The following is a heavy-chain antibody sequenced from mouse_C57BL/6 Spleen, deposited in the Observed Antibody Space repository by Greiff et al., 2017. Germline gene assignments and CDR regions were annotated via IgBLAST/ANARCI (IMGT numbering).Heavy chain of an antibody. CDR2: ISSGSSTI. V-gene: IGHV5-17*01. CDR1: GFTFSDYG. Sequence: DVMLVESGGGLVKPGGSLKLSCAASGFTFSDYGMHWVRQAPEKGLEWVAYISSGSSTIYYADTVKGRFTISRDNAKNTLFLQLTSLRSEDTAMYYCARGAGTRVDWGQGTTLTVSS. J-gene: IGHJ2*01. CDR3: ARGAGTRVD. D-gene: IGHD4-1*01.